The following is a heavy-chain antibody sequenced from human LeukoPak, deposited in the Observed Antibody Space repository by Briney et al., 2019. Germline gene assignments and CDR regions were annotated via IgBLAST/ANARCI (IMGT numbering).Heavy chain of an antibody. V-gene: IGHV3-15*01. CDR1: GFTFSNAW. D-gene: IGHD3-16*02. J-gene: IGHJ4*02. CDR2: IKSKTDGGTT. Sequence: GGSLRLSCAASGFTFSNAWMSWVRQAPGKELEWVGRIKSKTDGGTTDYAAPVKGRFTISRDDSKNTLYLQMNSLKTEDTAVYYCTTGGLYDYVWGSYRPDHFDYWGQGTLVTVSS. CDR3: TTGGLYDYVWGSYRPDHFDY.